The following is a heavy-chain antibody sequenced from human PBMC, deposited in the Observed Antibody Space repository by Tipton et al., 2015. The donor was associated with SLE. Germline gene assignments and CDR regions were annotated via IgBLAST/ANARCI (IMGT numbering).Heavy chain of an antibody. CDR3: ARVVTISYYCMDV. CDR1: GGSISSYY. V-gene: IGHV4-59*01. J-gene: IGHJ6*03. CDR2: IYYSGST. D-gene: IGHD1-14*01. Sequence: TLSLTCTVSGGSISSYYWSWIRQPPGKGLEWIGYIYYSGSTNYNPSLKSRVTISVDTSKNQFSLKLSSVTAADTAVYYCARVVTISYYCMDVWGKGTTVTVSS.